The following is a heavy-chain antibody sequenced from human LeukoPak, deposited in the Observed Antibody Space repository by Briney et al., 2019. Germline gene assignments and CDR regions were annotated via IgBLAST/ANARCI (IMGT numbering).Heavy chain of an antibody. J-gene: IGHJ4*02. CDR2: INHSGST. Sequence: SETLSLTCAVYGGSFSGYYWGWIRQPPGKGLEWIGEINHSGSTNYNPSLKSRVTISVDTSKNQFSLKLSSVTAADTAVYYCARVKGYYDYVWGSYRQYYFDYWGQGTLVTVSS. CDR1: GGSFSGYY. CDR3: ARVKGYYDYVWGSYRQYYFDY. D-gene: IGHD3-16*02. V-gene: IGHV4-34*01.